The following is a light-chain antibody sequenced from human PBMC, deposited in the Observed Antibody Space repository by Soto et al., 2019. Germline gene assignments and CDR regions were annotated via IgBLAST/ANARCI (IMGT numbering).Light chain of an antibody. CDR2: AES. CDR3: QQSYSTLSIS. CDR1: ESISRH. V-gene: IGKV1-39*01. Sequence: DIQMTQSPSSLSASVGDRVTITCRASESISRHLNWYQQKPGKAPNLLIYAESTLQNGVPSRFSGSGSGTDFTLTISSLQPEDFATYYCQQSYSTLSISFGQGTRLEIK. J-gene: IGKJ5*01.